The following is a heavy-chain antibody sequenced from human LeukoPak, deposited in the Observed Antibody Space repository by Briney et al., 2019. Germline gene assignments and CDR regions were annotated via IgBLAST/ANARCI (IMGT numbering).Heavy chain of an antibody. CDR2: FDPEDGET. CDR1: GGTFSTYV. D-gene: IGHD1-14*01. Sequence: ASVKVSCKASGGTFSTYVISWVRQAPGKGLEWMGGFDPEDGETIYAQKFQGRVTMTEDTSTDTAYMELSSLRSEDTAVYYCATAPPGRGSPLDYWGQGTLVTVSS. J-gene: IGHJ4*02. CDR3: ATAPPGRGSPLDY. V-gene: IGHV1-24*01.